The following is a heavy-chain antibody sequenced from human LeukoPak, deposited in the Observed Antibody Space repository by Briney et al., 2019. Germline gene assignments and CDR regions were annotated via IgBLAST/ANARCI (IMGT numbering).Heavy chain of an antibody. J-gene: IGHJ4*02. Sequence: PGGSLRLSCAASGFTFSDSSMSWVRQAPGKGLEWVSCISGTQNNLHYPDSVKGRFIISRDNARNSLYLQMSSLRAEDTAVYSCARSEAVDTSMVAYWGQGTLVTVSS. CDR2: ISGTQNNL. CDR1: GFTFSDSS. D-gene: IGHD5-18*01. V-gene: IGHV3-21*01. CDR3: ARSEAVDTSMVAY.